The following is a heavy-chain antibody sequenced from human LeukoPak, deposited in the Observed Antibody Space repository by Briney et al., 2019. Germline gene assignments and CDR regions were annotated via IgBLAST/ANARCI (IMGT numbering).Heavy chain of an antibody. V-gene: IGHV3-7*04. CDR1: GFTFSTNW. CDR3: AKGKMADSGQQLAN. J-gene: IGHJ4*02. D-gene: IGHD5-24*01. Sequence: GGSLRLSCAASGFTFSTNWMSWVRQAPGKGLEYMANIKEDGSEKYYVDSVKGRFTISRDNAKNSLFLQMNSLRVEDTAAYYCAKGKMADSGQQLANWGQGTLVTVSS. CDR2: IKEDGSEK.